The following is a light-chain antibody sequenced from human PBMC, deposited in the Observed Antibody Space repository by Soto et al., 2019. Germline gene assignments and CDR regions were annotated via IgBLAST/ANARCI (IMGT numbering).Light chain of an antibody. CDR3: QQYNGT. Sequence: DIQMTQSPSTLAASVGDRVTITCRASQTIGNWLAWYQQKAGKAPTLLISKASYLEGGVPSRFSGSGAGTELTLTISSLQPDDFATYSCQQYNGTFGQGTKVEIK. CDR1: QTIGNW. J-gene: IGKJ1*01. CDR2: KAS. V-gene: IGKV1-5*03.